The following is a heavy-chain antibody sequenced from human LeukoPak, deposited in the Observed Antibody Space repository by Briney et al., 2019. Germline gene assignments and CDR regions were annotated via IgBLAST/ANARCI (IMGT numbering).Heavy chain of an antibody. CDR1: GFTFSDYY. CDR2: ISGGGRTI. V-gene: IGHV3-11*01. J-gene: IGHJ4*02. D-gene: IGHD6-13*01. Sequence: GGSLRLPCAASGFTFSDYYMSWIRQAPGKGLEWISYISGGGRTIYYADSVKGRFTMSRDNAKNSLYLEMNRLSAEDTAVYYCARHGIYSSSWHPFDYWGQGTLVTVSS. CDR3: ARHGIYSSSWHPFDY.